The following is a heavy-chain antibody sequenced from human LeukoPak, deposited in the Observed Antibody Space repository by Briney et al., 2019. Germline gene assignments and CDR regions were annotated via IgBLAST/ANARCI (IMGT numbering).Heavy chain of an antibody. CDR3: ASYDVLTNNYFDS. J-gene: IGHJ4*02. Sequence: SQTLSLTCTVSGGSISRGGYYWSWIRQPPGKALEWIGYIYHTGSTYYNPSLESRVTISVDRSKNHFSLNLRSVTAADTAMYYCASYDVLTNNYFDSWGQGTLVTVSS. CDR2: IYHTGST. CDR1: GGSISRGGYY. V-gene: IGHV4-30-2*01. D-gene: IGHD3-9*01.